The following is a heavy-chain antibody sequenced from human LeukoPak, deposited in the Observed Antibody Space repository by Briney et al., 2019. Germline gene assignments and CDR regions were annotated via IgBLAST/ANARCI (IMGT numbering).Heavy chain of an antibody. Sequence: GGSLRLSCAASGYTFSYYVMHWVRQAPGKGLEWVAVIWYDGSNKYYADSAKGRFTISRDNSKNTLYLLMNSLRADDTAVYYCASGGLATTYYWGQGTLVTVSS. D-gene: IGHD5-24*01. J-gene: IGHJ4*02. CDR2: IWYDGSNK. CDR3: ASGGLATTYY. V-gene: IGHV3-33*01. CDR1: GYTFSYYV.